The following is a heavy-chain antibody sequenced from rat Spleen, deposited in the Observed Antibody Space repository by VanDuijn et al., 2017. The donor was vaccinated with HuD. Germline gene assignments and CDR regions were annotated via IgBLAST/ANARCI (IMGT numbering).Heavy chain of an antibody. CDR3: TTSELGADYFDY. CDR1: GFTFSNYD. CDR2: ISYDGSST. J-gene: IGHJ2*01. D-gene: IGHD5-1*01. V-gene: IGHV5-20*01. Sequence: EVQLVESGGGLVQPGRSMKLSCAASGFTFSNYDMAWVRQAPTKGLEWVASISYDGSSTYYRDSVKGRFTISRDNAKSTLYLQMDSLRSEDTATYYCTTSELGADYFDYWGQGVMVTVSS.